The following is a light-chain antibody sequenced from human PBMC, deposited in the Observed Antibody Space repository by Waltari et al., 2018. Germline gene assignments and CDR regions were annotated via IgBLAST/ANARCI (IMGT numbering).Light chain of an antibody. V-gene: IGKV3-20*01. J-gene: IGKJ1*01. CDR3: HQYVESPAT. CDR2: HAS. CDR1: QSVSTY. Sequence: EIVLTQSPGTVSLSPGDRATFSCWASQSVSTYLAWSQQKPGQAPRPLIYHASTRATGIPYRFSGSGSGTDFSLTISRLEPEDFAMYYCHQYVESPATFGQGTKVEIK.